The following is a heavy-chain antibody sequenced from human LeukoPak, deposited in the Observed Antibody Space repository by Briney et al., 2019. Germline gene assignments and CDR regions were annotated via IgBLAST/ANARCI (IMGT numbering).Heavy chain of an antibody. Sequence: SETLSLTCTVSGDSVNSGSYYWSWIRQPPGKGLEWIGNIYYTGSTNYAPSFRSRVTISLDTSKNQFSLKLTSVTAADTAVYYCARLRALYYYGMDVWGQGTTVTVSS. CDR3: ARLRALYYYGMDV. CDR1: GDSVNSGSYY. CDR2: IYYTGST. V-gene: IGHV4-61*01. D-gene: IGHD3-16*01. J-gene: IGHJ6*02.